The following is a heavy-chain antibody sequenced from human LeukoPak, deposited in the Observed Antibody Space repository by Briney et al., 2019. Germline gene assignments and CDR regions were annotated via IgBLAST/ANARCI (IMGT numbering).Heavy chain of an antibody. D-gene: IGHD6-13*01. V-gene: IGHV3-74*03. CDR1: GFTFSSYW. J-gene: IGHJ4*02. Sequence: GGSLRLSCAASGFTFSSYWMHWVRQAPGKGLMWVSRISPDGSTTLYADSVKGRFTISRDNAKNTLYLQMNSLGAEDTAVYYCTTVLSSSRYNLCDYWGQGTLVTVSS. CDR2: ISPDGSTT. CDR3: TTVLSSSRYNLCDY.